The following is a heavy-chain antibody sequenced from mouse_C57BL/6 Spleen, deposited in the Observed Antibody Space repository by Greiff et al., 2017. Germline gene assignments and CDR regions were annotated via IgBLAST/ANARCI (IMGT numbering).Heavy chain of an antibody. CDR2: IRSKSNNYAT. D-gene: IGHD1-1*01. J-gene: IGHJ1*03. CDR3: VRPGYYGSSLHWYFDV. CDR1: GFSFNTYA. V-gene: IGHV10-1*01. Sequence: EVQVVESGGGLVQPKGSLKLSCAASGFSFNTYAMNWVRQAPGKGLEWVARIRSKSNNYATYYADSVKDRFTISRDDSESMLYLQMNNLKTEDTAMYYCVRPGYYGSSLHWYFDVWGTGTTVTVSS.